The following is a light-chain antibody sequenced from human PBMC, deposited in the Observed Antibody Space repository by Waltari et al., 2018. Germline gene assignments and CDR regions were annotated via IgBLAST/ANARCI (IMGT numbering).Light chain of an antibody. CDR2: LNSDGSH. Sequence: QLVLTQSPSASASLGASVKLTCTLSSGHSNYAIAWHQQLPEKGPRCLMKLNSDGSHNKGDGVPDRFSGSSSGAERYLTISSLQYEDEADYYCQTWGTGIVIFGGGTRLTVL. CDR1: SGHSNYA. V-gene: IGLV4-69*01. J-gene: IGLJ2*01. CDR3: QTWGTGIVI.